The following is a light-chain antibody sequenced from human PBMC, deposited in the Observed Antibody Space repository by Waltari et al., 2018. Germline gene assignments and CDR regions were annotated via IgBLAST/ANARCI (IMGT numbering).Light chain of an antibody. V-gene: IGKV1-5*03. CDR2: KAS. CDR1: QRISNW. J-gene: IGKJ4*01. CDR3: QQYDSFPLT. Sequence: DIQMTQSPSTLSASVGDRVTINCRASQRISNWLAWYQQKPGKAPKLLIYKASKLENGVPSRFSGSGSGTESTLTISSLQPDDFAAYYCQQYDSFPLTFGGGTNVEV.